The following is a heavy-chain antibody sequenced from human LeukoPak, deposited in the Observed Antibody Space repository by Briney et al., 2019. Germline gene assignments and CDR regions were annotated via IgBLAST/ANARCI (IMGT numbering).Heavy chain of an antibody. CDR1: GGSISSSSYY. Sequence: SETLSLTCTVSGGSISSSSYYWGWIRQPPGKGLEWIGSIYYSGSTYYNPSLKSRVTISVDTSKNQFSLKLSSVTAADTAVYYCARDDGFLEPDYWGQGTLVTVSS. J-gene: IGHJ4*02. D-gene: IGHD3-3*01. CDR3: ARDDGFLEPDY. V-gene: IGHV4-39*07. CDR2: IYYSGST.